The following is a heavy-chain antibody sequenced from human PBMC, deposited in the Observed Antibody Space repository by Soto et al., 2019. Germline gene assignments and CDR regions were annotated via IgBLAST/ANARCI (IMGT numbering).Heavy chain of an antibody. D-gene: IGHD2-15*01. J-gene: IGHJ5*02. Sequence: SQTLSLTCAISGDSVSSNSVAWNWIRQSPSRGLEWLGGTYYRSKWYNDYAVSVKSRITINPDTSKNQFSLHLNSVTPEDTAVYYCARGSGGSCPRRFDPWGQGTLVTVSS. V-gene: IGHV6-1*01. CDR1: GDSVSSNSVA. CDR3: ARGSGGSCPRRFDP. CDR2: TYYRSKWYN.